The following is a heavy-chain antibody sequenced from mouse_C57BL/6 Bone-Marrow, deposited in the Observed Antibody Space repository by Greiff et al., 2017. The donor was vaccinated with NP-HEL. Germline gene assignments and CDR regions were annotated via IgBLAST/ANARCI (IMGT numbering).Heavy chain of an antibody. Sequence: EVHLVESGGDLVKPGGSLKLSCAASGFTFSSYGMSWVRQTPDKRLEWVATISSGGSYTYYPDSVKGRFTISRDNAKNTLYLQMSSLKSEDTAMYYCAASPRYDYDVDYWGQGTTLTVSS. CDR2: ISSGGSYT. D-gene: IGHD2-4*01. CDR1: GFTFSSYG. J-gene: IGHJ2*01. CDR3: AASPRYDYDVDY. V-gene: IGHV5-6*01.